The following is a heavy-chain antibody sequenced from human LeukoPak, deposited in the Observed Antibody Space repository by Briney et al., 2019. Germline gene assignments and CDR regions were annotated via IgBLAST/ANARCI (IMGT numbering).Heavy chain of an antibody. CDR1: GFTFSSYS. V-gene: IGHV3-21*04. J-gene: IGHJ4*02. Sequence: GGSLRLSCAASGFTFSSYSMNWVRQAPGKGLEWVSSISSSSSYIYYADSVKGRFTISRDNAKNSLYLQMNSLRAEDTAVYYCAKDGYTEWLGLYYFDYWGQGTLVTVSS. CDR2: ISSSSSYI. CDR3: AKDGYTEWLGLYYFDY. D-gene: IGHD6-19*01.